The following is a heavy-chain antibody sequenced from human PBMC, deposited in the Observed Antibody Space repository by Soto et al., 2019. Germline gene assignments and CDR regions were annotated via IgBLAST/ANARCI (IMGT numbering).Heavy chain of an antibody. Sequence: PSDTLSLTCTVSGGSISIGGYYWSWILHHPGKGLEWIGYIYYSGSTYYNPSLKSRVTISVDTSKNQFSLKLSSVTAADTAVYYCARWAWIHTNRGHYYYYMDVWGKGTTVTVSS. CDR1: GGSISIGGYY. CDR3: ARWAWIHTNRGHYYYYMDV. CDR2: IYYSGST. J-gene: IGHJ6*03. V-gene: IGHV4-31*03. D-gene: IGHD5-18*01.